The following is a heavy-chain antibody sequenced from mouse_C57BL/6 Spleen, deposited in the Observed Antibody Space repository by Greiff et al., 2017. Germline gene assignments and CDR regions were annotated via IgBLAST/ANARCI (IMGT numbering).Heavy chain of an antibody. CDR1: GYAFSSSW. V-gene: IGHV1-82*01. Sequence: QVQLQQSGPELVKPGASVKISCKASGYAFSSSWMNWVKQRPGQGLEWIGRIYPGDGDTNYNGKFKGKATLTADKSSSTAYMQLSSLTSEDSAVYYCARVYDGYSYYFDYWGQGTTLTVSS. CDR2: IYPGDGDT. D-gene: IGHD2-3*01. J-gene: IGHJ2*01. CDR3: ARVYDGYSYYFDY.